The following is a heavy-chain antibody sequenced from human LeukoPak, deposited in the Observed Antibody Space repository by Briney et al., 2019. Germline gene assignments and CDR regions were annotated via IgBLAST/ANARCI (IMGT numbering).Heavy chain of an antibody. V-gene: IGHV3-53*01. CDR3: ARDRRYYDTSGYYD. D-gene: IGHD3-22*01. Sequence: PGGSLRLSCAASGFTVSINYMSWVRQAPGKGLEWASVIYSGGNTYYADSVKGRFTISRDNSKNMLFLQMNSLRAEDTAVYYCARDRRYYDTSGYYDWGQGTLVTVSS. CDR1: GFTVSINY. J-gene: IGHJ4*02. CDR2: IYSGGNT.